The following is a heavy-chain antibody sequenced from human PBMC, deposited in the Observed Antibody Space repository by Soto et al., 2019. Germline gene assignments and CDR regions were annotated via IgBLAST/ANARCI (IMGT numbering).Heavy chain of an antibody. V-gene: IGHV3-23*01. J-gene: IGHJ4*02. CDR1: GFTFSSYA. CDR2: ISGSGGST. D-gene: IGHD5-12*01. Sequence: PGGSLRLSCAASGFTFSSYAMSWVRQAPGKGLEWVPAISGSGGSTYYADSVKGRLTISRDNSKNTLYLQMNSLRVEDTAVYYCAKDDGSGYDYFDYWGQGTLVTVSS. CDR3: AKDDGSGYDYFDY.